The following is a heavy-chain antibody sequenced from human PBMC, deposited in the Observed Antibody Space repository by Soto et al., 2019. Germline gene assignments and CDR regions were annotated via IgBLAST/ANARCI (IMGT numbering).Heavy chain of an antibody. CDR3: ARHRESEYVSSGWERGGYYFDY. CDR2: IYYSGST. D-gene: IGHD6-19*01. V-gene: IGHV4-59*08. J-gene: IGHJ4*02. CDR1: GGSISSYY. Sequence: ASETLSLTCTVSGGSISSYYWSWIRQPPGKGLEWIGYIYYSGSTNHNPSLKSRVTIAVDTSKNQFSLKLSSVTAADTAVYYCARHRESEYVSSGWERGGYYFDYWGQGTLVTVSS.